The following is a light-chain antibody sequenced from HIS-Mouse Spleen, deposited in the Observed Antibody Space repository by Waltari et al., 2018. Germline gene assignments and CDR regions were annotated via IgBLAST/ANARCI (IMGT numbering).Light chain of an antibody. CDR2: AAS. Sequence: DIQLTQSPSFLSASVGDRVTITCRASKGISSYLAWYQQKPGKAPKLLIYAASTLQSWVPSRFSGIGSGTEFTLTISSLQPEDFATYYCQQLNSYPRTFGQGTRLEIK. V-gene: IGKV1-9*01. CDR1: KGISSY. J-gene: IGKJ5*01. CDR3: QQLNSYPRT.